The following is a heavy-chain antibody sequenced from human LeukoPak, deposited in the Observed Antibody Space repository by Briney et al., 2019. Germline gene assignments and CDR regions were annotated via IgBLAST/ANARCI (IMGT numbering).Heavy chain of an antibody. CDR3: ANQPSLSSITDY. CDR2: ISGHGGNT. V-gene: IGHV3-23*01. D-gene: IGHD1-14*01. CDR1: GFTFSSYA. J-gene: IGHJ4*02. Sequence: GGSLRLSCAASGFTFSSYAMNWVRQAPGKGLEWVSGISGHGGNTYYTDSVRGRFTISRDNSKNTLYLQMNSLRAEDTAVYYCANQPSLSSITDYWGQGTLVTVSS.